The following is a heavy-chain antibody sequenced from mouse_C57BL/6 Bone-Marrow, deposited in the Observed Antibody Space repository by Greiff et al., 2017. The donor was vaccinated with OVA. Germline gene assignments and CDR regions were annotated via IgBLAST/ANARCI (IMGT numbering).Heavy chain of an antibody. Sequence: QVQLQQSGAELMKPGASVKLSCKATGYTFTGYWIEWVKRRPGHGLEWIGEILPGSGSTNYNEKFKGKATFTADTPSNTAYMQLSSLTPEASAIYYCTRRVFAYWGQGTLVTVSA. CDR1: GYTFTGYW. CDR2: ILPGSGST. CDR3: TRRVFAY. V-gene: IGHV1-9*01. J-gene: IGHJ3*01.